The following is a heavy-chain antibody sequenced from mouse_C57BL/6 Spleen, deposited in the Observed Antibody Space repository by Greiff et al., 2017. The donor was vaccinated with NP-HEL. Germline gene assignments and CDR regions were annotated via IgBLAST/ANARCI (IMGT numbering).Heavy chain of an antibody. J-gene: IGHJ4*01. CDR1: GYTFTGYW. CDR3: ARLDKGVYYGNHYAMDY. D-gene: IGHD2-1*01. Sequence: QVQLQQSGAELMKPGASVKLSCKATGYTFTGYWIEWVKQRPGHGLEWIGEILPGSGSTNYNEKFKGKATFTADTSSNTAYMQLSSLTTEDSAIYYCARLDKGVYYGNHYAMDYWGQGTSVTVSS. V-gene: IGHV1-9*01. CDR2: ILPGSGST.